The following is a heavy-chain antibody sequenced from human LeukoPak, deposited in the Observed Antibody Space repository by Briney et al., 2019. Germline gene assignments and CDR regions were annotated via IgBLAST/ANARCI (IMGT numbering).Heavy chain of an antibody. CDR3: ARGNDYNPLDY. CDR1: GFTFSSYE. J-gene: IGHJ4*02. CDR2: ISSSSSYI. Sequence: GGSLRLSCAASGFTFSSYEMNWVRQAPGKGLEWVSSISSSSSYIYYADSVKGRFTISRDNAKNSLYLQMNSLRAEDTAVYYCARGNDYNPLDYWGQGTLVTVSS. V-gene: IGHV3-21*01. D-gene: IGHD5-24*01.